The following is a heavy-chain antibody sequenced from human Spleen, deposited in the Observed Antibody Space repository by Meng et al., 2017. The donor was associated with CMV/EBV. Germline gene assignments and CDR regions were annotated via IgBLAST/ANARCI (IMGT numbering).Heavy chain of an antibody. CDR2: INQDGSEK. CDR3: ARGGVYYGRWYFDL. V-gene: IGHV3-7*01. D-gene: IGHD4-17*01. CDR1: GFTFSRYW. Sequence: SGFTFSRYWMSWDRQAPGKGLEWVANINQDGSEKYYVDSVKGRFTISRDIAKHSLYLQMDILRAEDTAVYYCARGGVYYGRWYFDLWGRGTLVTVSS. J-gene: IGHJ2*01.